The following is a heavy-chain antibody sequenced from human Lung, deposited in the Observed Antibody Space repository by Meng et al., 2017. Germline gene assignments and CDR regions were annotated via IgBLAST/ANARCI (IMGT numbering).Heavy chain of an antibody. D-gene: IGHD4-11*01. CDR2: INHRGST. J-gene: IGHJ4*02. V-gene: IGHV4-34*01. Sequence: QARLLRWGDGLLKPSATLPLTCDVSGGSFSNYYWSWIRQPPGKGLEWIGEINHRGSTNYNPSLESRATISVDTSQNNLSLMLSSVTAADSAVYYCARGPTTMAHDFVYCCQGTLVTVSS. CDR1: GGSFSNYY. CDR3: ARGPTTMAHDFVY.